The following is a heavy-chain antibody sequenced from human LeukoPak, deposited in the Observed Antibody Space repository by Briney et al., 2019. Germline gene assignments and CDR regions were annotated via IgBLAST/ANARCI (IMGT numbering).Heavy chain of an antibody. Sequence: GPLRLSCAASGFTFSSYSMNWVRQAPGKGLEWVSSISSSSSYIYYADSVKGRFTISRDNAKNSLYLQMNSLRAEDTAVYYCARASYYYDRSDAFDIWGQGTMVTVSS. CDR3: ARASYYYDRSDAFDI. CDR1: GFTFSSYS. V-gene: IGHV3-21*01. J-gene: IGHJ3*02. CDR2: ISSSSSYI. D-gene: IGHD3-22*01.